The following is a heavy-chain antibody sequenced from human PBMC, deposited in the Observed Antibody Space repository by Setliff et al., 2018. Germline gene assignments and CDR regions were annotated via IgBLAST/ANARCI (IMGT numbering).Heavy chain of an antibody. Sequence: ASVKVSCKASGYIFNSYGIAWVRQAPGQGLEWMGWISPYNGDTKSAQKFQGRVTMTIDTSTSTAYVEVRSLTSDDTAVYYCARSPPNRGVGQGHYMDVWGIGTTVTVSS. CDR3: ARSPPNRGVGQGHYMDV. V-gene: IGHV1-18*01. D-gene: IGHD1-26*01. CDR1: GYIFNSYG. J-gene: IGHJ6*03. CDR2: ISPYNGDT.